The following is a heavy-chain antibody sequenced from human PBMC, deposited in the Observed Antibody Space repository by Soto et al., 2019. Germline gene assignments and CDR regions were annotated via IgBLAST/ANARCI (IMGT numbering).Heavy chain of an antibody. Sequence: SETLSLTCNVSGDSVSSGSYYWTWVRQPPGKGLEWIGNIYYSGTTNYNPSLQNRVTISIDTSKNQYSLKLTSVTAADAALYYCARDIRGYRRALDSWGQGTQVTVSS. CDR1: GDSVSSGSYY. D-gene: IGHD5-18*01. CDR3: ARDIRGYRRALDS. J-gene: IGHJ4*02. CDR2: IYYSGTT. V-gene: IGHV4-61*01.